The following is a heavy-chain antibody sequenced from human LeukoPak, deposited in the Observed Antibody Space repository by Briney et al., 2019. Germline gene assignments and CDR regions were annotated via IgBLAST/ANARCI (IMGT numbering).Heavy chain of an antibody. V-gene: IGHV4-61*08. CDR3: REQLVNGVRGWYFDL. Sequence: SETLSLTCTVSGGSISSGGYYWSWIRQPPGKGLEWIGYIYYNGDTNYNPSLKSRVIISIDTSSNQFSLRLNSMTAADTAVYYCREQLVNGVRGWYFDLWGRGTLVTVSS. J-gene: IGHJ2*01. CDR1: GGSISSGGYY. CDR2: IYYNGDT. D-gene: IGHD6-6*01.